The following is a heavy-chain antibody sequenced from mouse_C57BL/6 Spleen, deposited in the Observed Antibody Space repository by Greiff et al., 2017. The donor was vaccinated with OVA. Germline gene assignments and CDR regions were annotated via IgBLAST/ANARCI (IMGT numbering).Heavy chain of an antibody. Sequence: ESGPGLVKPSQSLSLTCSVTGYSITSGYYWNWIRQFPGNKLEWMGYISYDGSNNYNPSLNNRISITRDTSKNQFFLKLNSVTTEDTATYYCAREGLRYYAMDYWGQGTSVTVSS. CDR3: AREGLRYYAMDY. CDR2: ISYDGSN. CDR1: GYSITSGYY. J-gene: IGHJ4*01. D-gene: IGHD2-2*01. V-gene: IGHV3-6*01.